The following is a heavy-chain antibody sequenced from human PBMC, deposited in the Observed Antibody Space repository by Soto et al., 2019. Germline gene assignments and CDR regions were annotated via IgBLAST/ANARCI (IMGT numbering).Heavy chain of an antibody. D-gene: IGHD3-3*01. CDR1: GGSFSGYY. Sequence: SETLSLTCAVYGGSFSGYYWSWIRQPPGKGLEWIGEINHSGSTNYNPSLKSRVTISVDTSKNQFSLKLSSVTAADTAVYYCARGRSDDFWSGYFGPIYYYMDVWGKGTTVTVSS. J-gene: IGHJ6*03. CDR3: ARGRSDDFWSGYFGPIYYYMDV. CDR2: INHSGST. V-gene: IGHV4-34*01.